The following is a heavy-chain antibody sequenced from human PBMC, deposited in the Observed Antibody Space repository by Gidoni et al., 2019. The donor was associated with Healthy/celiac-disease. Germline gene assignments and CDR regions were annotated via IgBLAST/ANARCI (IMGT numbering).Heavy chain of an antibody. CDR3: ARRENYYDSSGYLSY. V-gene: IGHV5-10-1*03. Sequence: EVQLLQSGAEVKKPGESLRISCKASGYRFTSYWFSWVRQMPGKGREWTGRFDPTDSYTIYSPSFQGHVTIAADKSITTAYLQWSSLKASDTAMYYCARRENYYDSSGYLSYWGQGTLVTVSS. CDR1: GYRFTSYW. CDR2: FDPTDSYT. J-gene: IGHJ4*02. D-gene: IGHD3-22*01.